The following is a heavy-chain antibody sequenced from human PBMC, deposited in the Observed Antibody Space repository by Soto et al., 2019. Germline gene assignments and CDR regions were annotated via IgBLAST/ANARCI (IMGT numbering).Heavy chain of an antibody. V-gene: IGHV1-8*01. Sequence: QVQLVQSGAEVKKPGASVKVSCKASGYTFTSYDINWVRQATGQGLEWMGWMNPNSGNTGNAQKFQGRVTMTRTRSISTGYMVLSSLRSEDTAVYYCAKGTAAEWGQGPLVTLSS. CDR3: AKGTAAE. J-gene: IGHJ4*02. CDR1: GYTFTSYD. D-gene: IGHD6-25*01. CDR2: MNPNSGNT.